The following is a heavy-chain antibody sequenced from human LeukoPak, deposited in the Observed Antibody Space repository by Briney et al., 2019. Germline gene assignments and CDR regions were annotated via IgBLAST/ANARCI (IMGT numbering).Heavy chain of an antibody. J-gene: IGHJ4*02. CDR1: GFSFGDYS. V-gene: IGHV3-49*04. D-gene: IGHD6-13*01. Sequence: LTGGSLSLSCTASGFSFGDYSMNWVRQAPGKGREWVGFIRSEAYGGTTQYAASVKGRFTISRDDSKSIAYLQMNSLKTEDTAVYYCTSQLQLLTFFDYWGQGTLVTVSS. CDR2: IRSEAYGGTT. CDR3: TSQLQLLTFFDY.